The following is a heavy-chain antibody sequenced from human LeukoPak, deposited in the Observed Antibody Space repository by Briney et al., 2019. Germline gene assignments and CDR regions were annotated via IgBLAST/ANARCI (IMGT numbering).Heavy chain of an antibody. J-gene: IGHJ6*02. Sequence: PGGSLRLSCADSGFTFSGYWLNWVRQAPGKGLEWVANIKQDGSEKYYVDSVKGRFTISRDNAKNSLYLQMNSLRVEDTAVYYCTKARVRRGYTYGYDYGMDVWGQGTTVTVSS. D-gene: IGHD5-18*01. V-gene: IGHV3-7*03. CDR2: IKQDGSEK. CDR1: GFTFSGYW. CDR3: TKARVRRGYTYGYDYGMDV.